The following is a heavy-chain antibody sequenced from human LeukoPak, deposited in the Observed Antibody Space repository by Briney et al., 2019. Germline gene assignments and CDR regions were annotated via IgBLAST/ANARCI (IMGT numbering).Heavy chain of an antibody. V-gene: IGHV4-34*01. D-gene: IGHD6-19*01. CDR2: INHSGST. CDR3: ARRIAVAGTDY. CDR1: GGSFSGYY. J-gene: IGHJ4*02. Sequence: PSETLSLTCAVYGGSFSGYYWSWIRQPPGKGLEWIGEINHSGSTNYNPSLKSRVTISVDTSKNQFSLELSSVTAADTAVYYCARRIAVAGTDYWGQGTLVTVSS.